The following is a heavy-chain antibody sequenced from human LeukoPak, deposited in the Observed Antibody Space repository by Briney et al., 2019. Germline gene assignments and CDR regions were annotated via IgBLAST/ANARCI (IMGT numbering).Heavy chain of an antibody. Sequence: PSETLSLTCSVSGGSISSGSYLWSWIRQPPGKGLEWIGYISYGGSTNYNPSLKSRVSISVDTSKNQFSLRLSSVPAADTAVYYCARRLPPYFDYWGQGTLVTVSS. J-gene: IGHJ4*02. V-gene: IGHV4-61*01. CDR1: GGSISSGSYL. D-gene: IGHD1-14*01. CDR3: ARRLPPYFDY. CDR2: ISYGGST.